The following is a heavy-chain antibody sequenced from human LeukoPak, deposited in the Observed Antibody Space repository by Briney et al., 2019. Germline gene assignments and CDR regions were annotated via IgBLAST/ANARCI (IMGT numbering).Heavy chain of an antibody. V-gene: IGHV3-64D*06. D-gene: IGHD3-10*01. Sequence: PGGSLRLSCSASGFTFSGYAMHWVRQAPGKGLEYVSAICSNGGSTYYADSVKGRFTISRDNSRNTLHLQMSSLRVEDTAVYYCVKDSSSGSYFDYWGQGTLVTVSS. J-gene: IGHJ4*02. CDR3: VKDSSSGSYFDY. CDR1: GFTFSGYA. CDR2: ICSNGGST.